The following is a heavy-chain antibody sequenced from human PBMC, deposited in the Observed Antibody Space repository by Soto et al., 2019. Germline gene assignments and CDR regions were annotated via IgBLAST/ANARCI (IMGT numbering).Heavy chain of an antibody. D-gene: IGHD3-22*01. Sequence: QVQLVESGGGVVQPGRSLRLSCAASGFTFSSYGMHWVRQAPGKGLEWVAVISYDGSNKYYADSVKGRFTISRDNSXNXXYLQMNSLRAEDTAVYYCAKGHYYDSSGSGWYFDLWGRGTLVTVSS. CDR2: ISYDGSNK. CDR3: AKGHYYDSSGSGWYFDL. V-gene: IGHV3-30*18. CDR1: GFTFSSYG. J-gene: IGHJ2*01.